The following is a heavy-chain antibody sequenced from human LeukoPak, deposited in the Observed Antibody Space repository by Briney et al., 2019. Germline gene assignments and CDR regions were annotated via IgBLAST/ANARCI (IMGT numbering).Heavy chain of an antibody. V-gene: IGHV3-15*01. Sequence: GGSLRLSCAASGFTFSNAWMSWVRQAPGKGLEWVGRIKSKTDGGTTDYAAPVKGRFTISRDDSKNTLYLQMNSLRAEDTAVYYCAKVPGYDFWSGYFDYWGQGTLVTVSS. J-gene: IGHJ4*02. CDR1: GFTFSNAW. CDR3: AKVPGYDFWSGYFDY. CDR2: IKSKTDGGTT. D-gene: IGHD3-3*01.